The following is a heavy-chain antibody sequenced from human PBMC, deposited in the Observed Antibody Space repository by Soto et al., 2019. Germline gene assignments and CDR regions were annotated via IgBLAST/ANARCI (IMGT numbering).Heavy chain of an antibody. D-gene: IGHD6-13*01. V-gene: IGHV3-30-3*01. CDR1: GFTFSSYA. Sequence: QVQLVESGGGVVQPGRSLRLSCAASGFTFSSYAMHWVRQAPGKGLEWVAVISYDGSNKYYADSVKGRFTISRDNSKNTLYLQMNSLRAEDTAVYYCASYSSSWTSFDYWGQGTLVTVSS. CDR2: ISYDGSNK. CDR3: ASYSSSWTSFDY. J-gene: IGHJ4*02.